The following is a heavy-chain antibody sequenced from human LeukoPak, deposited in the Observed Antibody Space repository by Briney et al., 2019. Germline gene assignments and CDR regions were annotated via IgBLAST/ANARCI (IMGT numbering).Heavy chain of an antibody. CDR3: ARHIRYYYGSGKGGYFDY. J-gene: IGHJ4*02. V-gene: IGHV4-59*08. D-gene: IGHD3-10*01. CDR1: GGSISSYH. CDR2: IYYSGST. Sequence: SETLSLTCTVSGGSISSYHWSWIRQPPGKGLEWIGYIYYSGSTNYNPSLKSRVTISVDTSKNQFSLKLSSVTAADTAVYYCARHIRYYYGSGKGGYFDYWGQGTLVTVSS.